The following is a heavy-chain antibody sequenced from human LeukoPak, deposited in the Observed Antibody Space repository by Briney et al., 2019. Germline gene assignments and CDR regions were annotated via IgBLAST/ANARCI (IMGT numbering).Heavy chain of an antibody. Sequence: GGSLRLSCAASGFTFSDYWMHWVRQAPGKGLVWVSRINSDGSGTTYADSVKGRFTISRDNAKNTLYLQMNSLRAEDTAVYCCARGPKKNYYGMDVWGQGTTVTVSS. CDR1: GFTFSDYW. CDR3: ARGPKKNYYGMDV. J-gene: IGHJ6*02. V-gene: IGHV3-74*01. CDR2: INSDGSGT.